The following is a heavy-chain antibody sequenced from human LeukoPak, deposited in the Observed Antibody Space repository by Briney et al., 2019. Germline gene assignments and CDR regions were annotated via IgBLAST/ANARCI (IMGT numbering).Heavy chain of an antibody. CDR1: GGTFSSYA. D-gene: IGHD2-2*01. V-gene: IGHV1-69*04. CDR2: IIPIFGIA. J-gene: IGHJ5*02. CDR3: ARVGCSSTSCLPPYSWFDP. Sequence: SVKVSCKASGGTFSSYAISWVRQAPGQGLEWMGRIIPIFGIANYAQKFQGRVTITADKSTSTAYMELSSLRSEDTAVYYCARVGCSSTSCLPPYSWFDPWGQGTLVTVSS.